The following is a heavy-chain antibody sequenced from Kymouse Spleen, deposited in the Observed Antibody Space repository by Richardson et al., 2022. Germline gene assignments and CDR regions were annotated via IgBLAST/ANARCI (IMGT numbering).Heavy chain of an antibody. CDR3: ARDRITMVRGVPPHYYYYYGMDV. V-gene: IGHV3-33*01. Sequence: QVQLVESGGGVVQPGRSLRLSCAASGFTFSSYGMHWVRQAPGKGLEWVAVIWYDGSNKYYADSVKGRFTISRDNSKNTLYLQMNSLRAEDTAVYYCARDRITMVRGVPPHYYYYYGMDVWGQGTTVTVSS. CDR2: IWYDGSNK. CDR1: GFTFSSYG. J-gene: IGHJ6*02. D-gene: IGHD3-10*01.